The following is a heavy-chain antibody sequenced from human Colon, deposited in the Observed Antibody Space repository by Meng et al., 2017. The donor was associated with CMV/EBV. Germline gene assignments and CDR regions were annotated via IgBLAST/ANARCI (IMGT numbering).Heavy chain of an antibody. J-gene: IGHJ4*02. V-gene: IGHV1-2*02. D-gene: IGHD3/OR15-3a*01. CDR1: GYTFSDYY. Sequence: ASVKVSCKPSGYTFSDYYIHWVRQAPGQGLEWMGWIDPNSGGTKYPQTFQGRVTITSDTSMTTAYLELSSLRSDDTAIYYCARSEFWNSFYKHIDFDSWGQGTLVTVSS. CDR2: IDPNSGGT. CDR3: ARSEFWNSFYKHIDFDS.